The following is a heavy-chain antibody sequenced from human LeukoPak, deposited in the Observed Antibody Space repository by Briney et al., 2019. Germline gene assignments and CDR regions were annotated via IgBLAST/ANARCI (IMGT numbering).Heavy chain of an antibody. CDR2: IWYDGSNK. Sequence: GGSLRLSCVVSGFTFSSYVMQWVRRAPGKGLEWVAVIWYDGSNKHYGDSVKGRFTISRDNFKNTLYLQMNSLRAEDTAVYNCARLRFLEWSFVQWGQGTLVTVSS. CDR1: GFTFSSYV. CDR3: ARLRFLEWSFVQ. V-gene: IGHV3-33*01. D-gene: IGHD3-3*01. J-gene: IGHJ4*02.